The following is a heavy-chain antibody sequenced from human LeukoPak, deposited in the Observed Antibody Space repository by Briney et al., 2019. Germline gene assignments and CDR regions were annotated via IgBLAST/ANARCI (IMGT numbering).Heavy chain of an antibody. Sequence: GASVKISCKVSGYTLTELSMHWVRQAPGKGLEWMGGFDPEDGETIYAQKFQGRVTITADKSTSTAYMELSSLRSEDTAVYYCARDRRDGYSFWGQGTLVTVSS. V-gene: IGHV1-24*01. D-gene: IGHD5-24*01. CDR1: GYTLTELS. J-gene: IGHJ4*02. CDR2: FDPEDGET. CDR3: ARDRRDGYSF.